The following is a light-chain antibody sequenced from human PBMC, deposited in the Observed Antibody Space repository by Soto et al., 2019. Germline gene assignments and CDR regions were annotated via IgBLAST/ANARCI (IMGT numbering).Light chain of an antibody. Sequence: EIVLTQSPGTLSLSPGERATLSCRASQSVSSYLAWYQQKPGQAPRLLIYGASSRSTGIPDRFSGSGSGTDCTLTISRLETEDFAVYYCQQYVSSSRTFGQVTQVEIK. CDR1: QSVSSY. V-gene: IGKV3-20*01. CDR3: QQYVSSSRT. J-gene: IGKJ1*01. CDR2: GAS.